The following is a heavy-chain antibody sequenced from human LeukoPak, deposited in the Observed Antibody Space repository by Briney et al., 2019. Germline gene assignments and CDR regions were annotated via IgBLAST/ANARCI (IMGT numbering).Heavy chain of an antibody. V-gene: IGHV3-30*18. CDR2: ISHDGNNK. J-gene: IGHJ6*02. CDR3: AKNDYGDYGIYYGMDV. D-gene: IGHD4-17*01. CDR1: GITFSTYG. Sequence: PGRSLRLSCAASGITFSTYGMYWVRQAPGKGLEWVAVISHDGNNKYYSDSVKGRFTISRDNSKNTLYLQMNTLTAEDTAVYYCAKNDYGDYGIYYGMDVWGQGTTVTVSS.